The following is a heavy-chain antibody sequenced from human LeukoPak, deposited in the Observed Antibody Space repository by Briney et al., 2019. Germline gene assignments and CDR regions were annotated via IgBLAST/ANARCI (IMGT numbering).Heavy chain of an antibody. CDR3: ARDPSNTSGWKTWFDT. D-gene: IGHD6-19*01. Sequence: GASVKVSCKASGYTFTKYGISWARQAPGQGLEWMGWISSYNGDTKYAQRLQGRVTMTTDTPTSTVYMEVRSLRSDDTAVYYCARDPSNTSGWKTWFDTWGQGTPVTVSS. CDR1: GYTFTKYG. J-gene: IGHJ5*02. V-gene: IGHV1-18*01. CDR2: ISSYNGDT.